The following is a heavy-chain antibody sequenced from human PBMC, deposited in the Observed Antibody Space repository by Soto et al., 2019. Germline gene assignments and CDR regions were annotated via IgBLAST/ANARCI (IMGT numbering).Heavy chain of an antibody. V-gene: IGHV4-59*01. D-gene: IGHD6-19*01. CDR2: IYYSGST. CDR3: ARVGYSSGWYRGYYYGMDV. Sequence: PSETLSLTCTVSGGSISSYYWSWIRQHPGKGLEWIGYIYYSGSTNYNPSLKSRVTISVDTSKNQFSLKLSSVTAADTAVYYCARVGYSSGWYRGYYYGMDVWGQGTTVTVSS. J-gene: IGHJ6*02. CDR1: GGSISSYY.